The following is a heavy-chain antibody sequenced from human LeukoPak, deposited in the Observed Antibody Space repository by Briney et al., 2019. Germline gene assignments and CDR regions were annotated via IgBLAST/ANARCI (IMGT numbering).Heavy chain of an antibody. CDR1: GDSVSSNSAA. CDR2: TYFRSKWFN. V-gene: IGHV6-1*01. D-gene: IGHD5-24*01. Sequence: SQTLSLTCAISGDSVSSNSAAWNWIRQSPSRGLEWLGRTYFRSKWFNDYAVSVKGRITINPDKSKNQFSLQLNSVTPEDTAVYYCARDFRDGYSPGFDPWGQGTLVTVSS. J-gene: IGHJ5*02. CDR3: ARDFRDGYSPGFDP.